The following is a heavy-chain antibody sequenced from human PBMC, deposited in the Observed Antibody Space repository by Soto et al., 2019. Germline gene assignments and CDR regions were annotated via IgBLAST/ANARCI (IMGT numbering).Heavy chain of an antibody. Sequence: ASVKVSCKASGYTFTGYYMHWVRQAPGQGLEWMGWINPNSGGTNYAQKFQGRVTMTRDTSISTAYMELSRLRSDDTAVYYCARDHKGIAVAGYGMDVWGQGTTVTVSS. J-gene: IGHJ6*02. CDR2: INPNSGGT. CDR1: GYTFTGYY. CDR3: ARDHKGIAVAGYGMDV. V-gene: IGHV1-2*02. D-gene: IGHD6-19*01.